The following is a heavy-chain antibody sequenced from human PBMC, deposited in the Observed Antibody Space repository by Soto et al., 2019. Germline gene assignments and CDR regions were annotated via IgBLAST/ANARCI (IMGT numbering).Heavy chain of an antibody. J-gene: IGHJ3*01. CDR1: GVSITNGDW. CDR2: IYHSGST. V-gene: IGHV4-4*02. Sequence: TSETLSLTCAVSGVSITNGDWWSWVRQPPGKGLEWIGEIYHSGSTKYNPSLESRATVSVDKSTNQFSLRLDSVTAADTAFYYCARDRPSIDAFDLWGQGTMVTVSS. CDR3: ARDRPSIDAFDL.